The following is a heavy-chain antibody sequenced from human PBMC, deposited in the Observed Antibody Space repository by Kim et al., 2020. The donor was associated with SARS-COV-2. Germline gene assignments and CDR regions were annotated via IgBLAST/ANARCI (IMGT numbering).Heavy chain of an antibody. Sequence: GGSLRLSCAASGFTFSDYYMSWIRQAPGKGLEWVSYISSSGSTIYYADSVKGRFTISRDNAKNSLYLQMNSLRAEDTAVYYCARDGLYYDSSGYYPDYWGQGTLVTVSS. CDR2: ISSSGSTI. CDR1: GFTFSDYY. D-gene: IGHD3-22*01. J-gene: IGHJ4*02. V-gene: IGHV3-11*04. CDR3: ARDGLYYDSSGYYPDY.